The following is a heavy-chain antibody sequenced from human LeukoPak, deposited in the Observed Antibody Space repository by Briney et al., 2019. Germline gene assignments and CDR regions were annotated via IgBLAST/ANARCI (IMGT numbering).Heavy chain of an antibody. CDR2: INPNSGGT. CDR3: ARDGRITIFGGAFDI. V-gene: IGHV1-2*02. Sequence: ASVKVSCKASGYTFTGYYMHWVRQAPGQGLEWMGWINPNSGGTNYAQKFQGRVTMTRDTSISTAYMELSRLRSDDTAVYYCARDGRITIFGGAFDIWGQGTMVTVSS. D-gene: IGHD3-3*01. CDR1: GYTFTGYY. J-gene: IGHJ3*02.